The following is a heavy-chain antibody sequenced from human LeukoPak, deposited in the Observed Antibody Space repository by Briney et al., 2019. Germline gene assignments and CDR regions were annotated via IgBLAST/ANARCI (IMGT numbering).Heavy chain of an antibody. CDR1: GFTISSYA. D-gene: IGHD5-18*01. CDR2: ISSSGGGK. CDR3: ATPPDSYDNYYYYHYMEV. J-gene: IGHJ6*03. V-gene: IGHV3-23*01. Sequence: AGSLSLSCAASGFTISSYALSWVRQAQGQGLEWGLAISSSGGGKSYADSGRGRITIYRGKCKDSMYLQMTSRRAEDTAVYYCATPPDSYDNYYYYHYMEVWGKGATGTVSS.